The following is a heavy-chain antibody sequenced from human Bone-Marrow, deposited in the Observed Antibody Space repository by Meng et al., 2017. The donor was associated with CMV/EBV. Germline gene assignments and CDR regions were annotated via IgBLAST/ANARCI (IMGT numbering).Heavy chain of an antibody. CDR2: ISAYNGNT. Sequence: QVQLVQSGAEVKKPGASVKVSCKASGYTFTGYYMHWVRQAPGQGLEWMGWISAYNGNTNYAQKLQGRVTMTTDTSTSTAYMELRSLRSDDTAVYYCARDPPSYYYDSSGYCDYWGQGPLVTVYS. J-gene: IGHJ4*02. CDR3: ARDPPSYYYDSSGYCDY. D-gene: IGHD3-22*01. CDR1: GYTFTGYY. V-gene: IGHV1-18*04.